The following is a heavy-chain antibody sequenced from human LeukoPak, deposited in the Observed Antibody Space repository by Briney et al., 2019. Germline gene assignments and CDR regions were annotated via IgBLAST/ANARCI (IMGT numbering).Heavy chain of an antibody. Sequence: GASVKVSCKASGGTFSSYAISWVRQAPGQGLEWMGWINPNSGGTNYAQKFQGRVTMTRDTSISTAYMELSRLRSDDTAVYYCARGYSSSWYEAFDIWGQGTMVTVSS. D-gene: IGHD6-13*01. V-gene: IGHV1-2*02. CDR2: INPNSGGT. J-gene: IGHJ3*02. CDR3: ARGYSSSWYEAFDI. CDR1: GGTFSSYA.